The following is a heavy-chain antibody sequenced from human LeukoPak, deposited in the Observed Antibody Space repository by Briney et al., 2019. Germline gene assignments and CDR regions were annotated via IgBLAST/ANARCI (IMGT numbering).Heavy chain of an antibody. CDR1: GFTFSSYA. CDR3: AKDISSGWKYYYYYGMDV. D-gene: IGHD6-19*01. CDR2: ISGSGGST. Sequence: PGGSLRLSCAASGFTFSSYAMSWVRQAPGKGLEWVSAISGSGGSTYYADSVKGRFTISRDNSKNTLYLQMNSLRAEDTAVYYCAKDISSGWKYYYYYGMDVWGQGTTVTVSS. J-gene: IGHJ6*02. V-gene: IGHV3-23*01.